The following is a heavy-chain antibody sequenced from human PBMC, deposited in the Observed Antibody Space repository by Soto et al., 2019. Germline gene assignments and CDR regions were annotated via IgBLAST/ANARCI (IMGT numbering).Heavy chain of an antibody. V-gene: IGHV3-30-3*01. D-gene: IGHD6-6*01. CDR2: ILYDGTIE. CDR3: AREASVAALNWFDP. Sequence: LRLSCAASGFTFSQYALNWVRQAPGKGLEWVAVILYDGTIEHYADSVKGRFTVSRDNSKNTVYLQMDSLTPEDTGVYYCAREASVAALNWFDPWGQGTLVTVSS. J-gene: IGHJ5*02. CDR1: GFTFSQYA.